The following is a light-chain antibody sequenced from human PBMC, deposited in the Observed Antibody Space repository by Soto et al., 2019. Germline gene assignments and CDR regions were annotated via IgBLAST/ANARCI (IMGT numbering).Light chain of an antibody. Sequence: QSALTQPASVSGSPGQSITISCTGTSSDVGGYNYVAWYQQHPGKAPKVMIYDVSNRPSGVSNRFSGSKSGNTASLTISGLQAEDVADYYCSSYTRSSTLHVFGTGTKLTVL. CDR3: SSYTRSSTLHV. CDR1: SSDVGGYNY. J-gene: IGLJ1*01. V-gene: IGLV2-14*01. CDR2: DVS.